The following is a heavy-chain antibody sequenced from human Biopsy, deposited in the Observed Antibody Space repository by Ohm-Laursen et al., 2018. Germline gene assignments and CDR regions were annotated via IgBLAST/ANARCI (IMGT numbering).Heavy chain of an antibody. CDR3: ARVAGGYAYYYGMDV. Sequence: GTLSLTCAVSGYSVTNDYYWGWIRQPPGKGLEWIGNIYYDGITYYNPSLKSRVAMSVDTSKNQFSLRLTSVTAADEAVYYCARVAGGYAYYYGMDVWGQGTTVIVSS. CDR1: GYSVTNDYY. V-gene: IGHV4-38-2*01. D-gene: IGHD5-12*01. J-gene: IGHJ6*02. CDR2: IYYDGIT.